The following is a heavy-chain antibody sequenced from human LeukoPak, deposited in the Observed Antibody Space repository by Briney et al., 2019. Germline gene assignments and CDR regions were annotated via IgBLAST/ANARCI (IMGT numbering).Heavy chain of an antibody. J-gene: IGHJ6*03. Sequence: PGGSLRLSCAASGFTFSSYSMNWVRQAPGKGLEWVSSISSSSSYIYYADSVKGRFTISRDNAKNSLYLQMNSLRAEDTAVYYCARDLRLRYCSSTSCYNDYMDVWGKGTTVTVSS. D-gene: IGHD2-2*02. CDR3: ARDLRLRYCSSTSCYNDYMDV. V-gene: IGHV3-21*01. CDR2: ISSSSSYI. CDR1: GFTFSSYS.